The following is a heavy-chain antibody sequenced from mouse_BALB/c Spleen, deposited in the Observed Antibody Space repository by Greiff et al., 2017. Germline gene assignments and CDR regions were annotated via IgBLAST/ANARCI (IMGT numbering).Heavy chain of an antibody. Sequence: EVHLVESGGGLVQPGGSRKLSCAASGFTFSSFGMHWVRQAPEKGLEWVAYISSGSSTIYYADTVKGRFTISRDNPKNTLFLQMTSLRSEDTAMYYCASDRYDGTWFAYWGQGTLVTVSA. CDR3: ASDRYDGTWFAY. J-gene: IGHJ3*01. V-gene: IGHV5-17*02. D-gene: IGHD2-14*01. CDR2: ISSGSSTI. CDR1: GFTFSSFG.